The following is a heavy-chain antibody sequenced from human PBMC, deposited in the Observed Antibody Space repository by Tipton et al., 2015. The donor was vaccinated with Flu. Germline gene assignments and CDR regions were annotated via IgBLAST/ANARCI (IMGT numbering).Heavy chain of an antibody. CDR3: AREGYVPSFDF. CDR2: TSYDGRDQ. D-gene: IGHD5-12*01. Sequence: LSLTCAASGFTFSRSAMHWVRQTPGKGLKWLAITSYDGRDQFYAESVKGRFTISRDNSKNTLYLQINSLRPENTAVYYCAREGYVPSFDFWRQGTLVTVST. CDR1: GFTFSRSA. V-gene: IGHV3-30*04. J-gene: IGHJ4*02.